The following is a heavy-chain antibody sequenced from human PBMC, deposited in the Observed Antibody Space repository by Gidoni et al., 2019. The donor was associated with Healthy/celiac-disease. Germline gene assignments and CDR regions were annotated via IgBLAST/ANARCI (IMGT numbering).Heavy chain of an antibody. CDR1: GFTFSNAW. CDR2: IKSKTDGGTT. D-gene: IGHD2-2*01. J-gene: IGHJ6*02. CDR3: TTAFCSSTSCYEFYYGMDV. V-gene: IGHV3-15*01. Sequence: EVQLVESGGGWVKPGGSLRLSCAASGFTFSNAWMGWVRQAPGKGLEWVVRIKSKTDGGTTDYAAPVKGRFTISRDDSKNTLYLQMNSLKTEDTAVYYCTTAFCSSTSCYEFYYGMDVWGQGTTVTVSS.